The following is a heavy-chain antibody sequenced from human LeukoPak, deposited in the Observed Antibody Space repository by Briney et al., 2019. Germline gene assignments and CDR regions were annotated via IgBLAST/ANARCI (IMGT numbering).Heavy chain of an antibody. J-gene: IGHJ4*02. V-gene: IGHV3-53*01. Sequence: GGSLRLSCAASGFTVSSNYMSWVRQAPGKGLEWVSVIYSGGSTYYADSVKGRFTISRDNSKNTLYLQMNSLRAEDTAVYYCAREDYYDSSGYYYSQWGQGTLVTVSS. D-gene: IGHD3-22*01. CDR3: AREDYYDSSGYYYSQ. CDR1: GFTVSSNY. CDR2: IYSGGST.